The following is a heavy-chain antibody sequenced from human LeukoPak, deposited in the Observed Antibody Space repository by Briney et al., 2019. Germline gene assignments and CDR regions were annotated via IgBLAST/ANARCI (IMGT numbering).Heavy chain of an antibody. CDR1: GCSLSSYY. D-gene: IGHD5-12*01. V-gene: IGHV4-59*01. CDR2: IYYSGST. Sequence: SETLSLTCTVSGCSLSSYYWSWFRQPPGKGLEWIGYIYYSGSTNYNPSLESRVTISVDTSKNQFSLKLSSVTAADTAVYYCARGYSGYDHTFDYWGQGTLVTVSS. CDR3: ARGYSGYDHTFDY. J-gene: IGHJ4*02.